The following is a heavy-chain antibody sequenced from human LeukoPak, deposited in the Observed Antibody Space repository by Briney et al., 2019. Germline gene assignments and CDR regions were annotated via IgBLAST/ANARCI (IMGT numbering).Heavy chain of an antibody. Sequence: SETLSLTCTVSGDSIGSYYWSWIRQPAGKGLEWIGRLYTSGSTIYNPSLKSRVTISVDKSKNQFSLKLTSVTAADTAVYYCARGPICGSSCYLDYWGQGSLVAVSS. CDR3: ARGPICGSSCYLDY. CDR2: LYTSGST. D-gene: IGHD2-15*01. J-gene: IGHJ4*02. CDR1: GDSIGSYY. V-gene: IGHV4-4*07.